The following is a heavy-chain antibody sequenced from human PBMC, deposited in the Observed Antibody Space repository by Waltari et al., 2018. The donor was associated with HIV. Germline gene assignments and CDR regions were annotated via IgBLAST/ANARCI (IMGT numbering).Heavy chain of an antibody. Sequence: EVQLVESGGDLVQPGGSLRLSCAASGFTFSSYWMSWVRQTPGKGLEWVANIKQDGSEKYYVDSVKGRFTISRDNAKNSLYLQMNSLRAEDTAVYYCARDILQRGTGTTLNWFDPWGQGTLVTVSS. CDR2: IKQDGSEK. CDR3: ARDILQRGTGTTLNWFDP. D-gene: IGHD1-7*01. V-gene: IGHV3-7*01. CDR1: GFTFSSYW. J-gene: IGHJ5*02.